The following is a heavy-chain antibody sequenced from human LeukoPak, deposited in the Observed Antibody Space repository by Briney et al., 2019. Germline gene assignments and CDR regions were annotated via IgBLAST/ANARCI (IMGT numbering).Heavy chain of an antibody. D-gene: IGHD4-23*01. Sequence: PGGSLRLSCAASGFTFTNPAMGWVRQAPGKGLEWVSVVSGTGDFIYYGDSVKGRFTISRDNSKNTLYLRMNSLRAEDTALYYCAKTRGGNPRYYFDYWGHGTLVTVSS. CDR1: GFTFTNPA. CDR2: VSGTGDFI. CDR3: AKTRGGNPRYYFDY. J-gene: IGHJ4*01. V-gene: IGHV3-23*01.